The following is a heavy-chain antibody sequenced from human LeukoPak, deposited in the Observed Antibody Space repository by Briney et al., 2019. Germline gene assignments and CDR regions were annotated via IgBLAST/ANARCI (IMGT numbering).Heavy chain of an antibody. CDR1: GYTFTGYY. V-gene: IGHV1-2*02. Sequence: ASVKVSCKASGYTFTGYYIHWVRQAPGQGLEWVGWINPNSGATTYAQRFQGRVTMTRDTSISTAHMEMSRLSSDDTAVYYCARKGGYYDYWGQGTLVTVPS. D-gene: IGHD3-16*01. J-gene: IGHJ4*02. CDR2: INPNSGAT. CDR3: ARKGGYYDY.